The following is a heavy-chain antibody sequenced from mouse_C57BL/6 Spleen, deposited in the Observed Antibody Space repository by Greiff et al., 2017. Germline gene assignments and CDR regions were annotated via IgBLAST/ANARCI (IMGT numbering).Heavy chain of an antibody. V-gene: IGHV1-52*01. CDR3: ARGIDSSGYAYFDY. Sequence: QVQLKQPGAELVRPGSSVKLSCKASGYTFTSYWMHWVKQRPIQGLEWIGNIDPSDSETHYNQKFKDKATLTVDKSSSTAYMQLSSLTSEDSAVYYCARGIDSSGYAYFDYWGQGTTLTVSS. CDR1: GYTFTSYW. D-gene: IGHD3-2*02. J-gene: IGHJ2*01. CDR2: IDPSDSET.